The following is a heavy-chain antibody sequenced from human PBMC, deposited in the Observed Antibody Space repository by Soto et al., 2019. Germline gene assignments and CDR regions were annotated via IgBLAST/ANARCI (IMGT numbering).Heavy chain of an antibody. CDR2: ISYDGSNK. CDR1: GFTFSSYA. CDR3: ARGPEEGGFWSGYYNASFDY. V-gene: IGHV3-30-3*01. J-gene: IGHJ4*02. Sequence: GGSLRLSCAASGFTFSSYAMHWVRQAPGKGLEWVAVISYDGSNKYYADSVKGRFTISRDNSKNTLYLQMNSLRAEDTAVYYCARGPEEGGFWSGYYNASFDYWGQGTLVTVSS. D-gene: IGHD3-3*01.